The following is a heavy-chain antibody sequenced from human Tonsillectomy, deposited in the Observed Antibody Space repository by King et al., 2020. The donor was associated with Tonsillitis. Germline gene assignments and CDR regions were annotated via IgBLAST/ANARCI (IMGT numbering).Heavy chain of an antibody. V-gene: IGHV3-48*01. Sequence: VQLVESGGGLVQPGGSLRLSCAASGFTFSSYIMNWVRQAPGKGLEWVSYISSSSSTIYYAESVRGRFTMSRDNAKKSLYLKMNSLRAEDTAVYYCAVDLFPTFGVSFPSDNWGQGTLVTASS. CDR3: AVDLFPTFGVSFPSDN. D-gene: IGHD3-3*01. CDR2: ISSSSSTI. J-gene: IGHJ4*02. CDR1: GFTFSSYI.